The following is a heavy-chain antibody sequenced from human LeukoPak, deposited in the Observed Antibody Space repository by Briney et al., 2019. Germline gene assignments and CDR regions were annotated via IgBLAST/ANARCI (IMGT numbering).Heavy chain of an antibody. CDR3: ARAGTNYDILTGYYSQGWFDP. J-gene: IGHJ5*02. CDR1: GYTFTSYD. CDR2: MNPNSGNT. Sequence: GASVKVSCKASGYTFTSYDINWVRQATGQGLEWMGWMNPNSGNTGYAQKFQGRVTMTRNTSITTAYMELSSLRSEDTAVYYCARAGTNYDILTGYYSQGWFDPWGQGTLVTVSS. D-gene: IGHD3-9*01. V-gene: IGHV1-8*01.